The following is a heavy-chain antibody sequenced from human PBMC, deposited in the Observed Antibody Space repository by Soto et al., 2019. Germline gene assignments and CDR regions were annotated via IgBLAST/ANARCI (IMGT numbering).Heavy chain of an antibody. V-gene: IGHV4-39*01. Sequence: QLQLQESGPGLVKPSETLSLTCTVSGGSISSSSYYWGWIRQPPGKGLEWIGSIYYSGSTYYNPSLQSRVTISVDTSKNQFSLKLSSVTGADTAVYYCARQTLTVTKTHVIFDYWGQGTLVTVSS. D-gene: IGHD4-4*01. J-gene: IGHJ4*02. CDR3: ARQTLTVTKTHVIFDY. CDR1: GGSISSSSYY. CDR2: IYYSGST.